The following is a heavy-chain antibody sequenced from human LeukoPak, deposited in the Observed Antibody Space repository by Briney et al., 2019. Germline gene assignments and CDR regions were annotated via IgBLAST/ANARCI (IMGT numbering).Heavy chain of an antibody. Sequence: SETLSLTCTVSGGSISSSSYYWGWIRQPPGKGLEWIGSIYYSGSTYYNPSLKSRVTISVDTSKNQFSLKLSSVTAADTAVYYCARHPDSGYYYVGYFDYWGQGTLVTVSS. CDR3: ARHPDSGYYYVGYFDY. CDR1: GGSISSSSYY. CDR2: IYYSGST. V-gene: IGHV4-39*01. D-gene: IGHD3-22*01. J-gene: IGHJ4*02.